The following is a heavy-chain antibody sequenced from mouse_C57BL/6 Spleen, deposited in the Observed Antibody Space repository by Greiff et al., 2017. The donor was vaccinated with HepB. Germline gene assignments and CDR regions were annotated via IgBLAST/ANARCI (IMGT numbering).Heavy chain of an antibody. CDR2: INPNNGGT. V-gene: IGHV1-18*01. J-gene: IGHJ4*01. Sequence: VQLQQSGPELVKPGASVKISCKASGYTFTDYNMDWVKQSHGKSLEWIGDINPNNGGTIYNQKFKGKATLTVDKSSSTAYMELRSLTSEDTAVYYCARRWALYAMDYWGQGTSVTVSS. CDR1: GYTFTDYN. D-gene: IGHD4-1*01. CDR3: ARRWALYAMDY.